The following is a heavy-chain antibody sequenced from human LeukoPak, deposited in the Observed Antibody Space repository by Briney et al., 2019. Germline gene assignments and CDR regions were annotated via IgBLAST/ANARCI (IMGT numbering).Heavy chain of an antibody. D-gene: IGHD6-19*01. CDR1: GGTFSSYA. CDR3: ARDLGSSGWYQRGLDY. Sequence: ASVKVSCKASGGTFSSYAISWVRQAPGQGLEWMGGIIPIFGTANYAQKFQGRATITADESTSTAYMELSSLRSEDTAVYYCARDLGSSGWYQRGLDYWGQGTLVTVPS. CDR2: IIPIFGTA. J-gene: IGHJ4*02. V-gene: IGHV1-69*13.